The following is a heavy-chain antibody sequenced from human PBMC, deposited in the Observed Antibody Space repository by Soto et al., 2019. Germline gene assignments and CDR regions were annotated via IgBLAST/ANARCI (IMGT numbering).Heavy chain of an antibody. J-gene: IGHJ1*01. CDR3: AKGVPGIAVAGTGHFQH. D-gene: IGHD6-19*01. V-gene: IGHV4-59*08. CDR2: IYYSGST. Sequence: SETLSLTCTVSGGSISSYYWSWIRQPPGKGLEWIGYIYYSGSTNYNPSLKSRVTISVDTSKNQFSLKLSSVTAADTAVYYCAKGVPGIAVAGTGHFQHWGQGTLVTVSS. CDR1: GGSISSYY.